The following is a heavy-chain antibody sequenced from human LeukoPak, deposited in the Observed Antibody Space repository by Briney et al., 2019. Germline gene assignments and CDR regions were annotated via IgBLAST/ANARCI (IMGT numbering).Heavy chain of an antibody. CDR3: AELGITMIGGV. CDR1: GFTFSSYW. CDR2: INTDGSNT. D-gene: IGHD3-10*02. J-gene: IGHJ6*04. Sequence: GGSLRLSCAASGFTFSSYWMSWVRQAPGKGLVWVSRINTDGSNTNYADSMKGRFTISRDNAKNTLYLQMSSLRAEDTAVYYCAELGITMIGGVWGKGTTVTISS. V-gene: IGHV3-74*01.